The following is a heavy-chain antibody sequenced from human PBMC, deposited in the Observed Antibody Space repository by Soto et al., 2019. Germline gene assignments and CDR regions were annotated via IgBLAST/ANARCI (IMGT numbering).Heavy chain of an antibody. CDR2: ISGDTTAT. V-gene: IGHV3-23*01. Sequence: EVQLLESGGALVQPGGSLRLSCAASGFSFSSYAMSWVRQAQGKGLDWVSAISGDTTATYYADSLEGRFTISRDNSKNTLFLQMNNLRAEDTAVYYCARGSHGDHDYWGQGTLVTVSS. J-gene: IGHJ4*02. D-gene: IGHD3-10*01. CDR3: ARGSHGDHDY. CDR1: GFSFSSYA.